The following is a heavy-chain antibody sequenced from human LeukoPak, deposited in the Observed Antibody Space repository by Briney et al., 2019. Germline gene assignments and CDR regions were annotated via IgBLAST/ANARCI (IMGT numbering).Heavy chain of an antibody. J-gene: IGHJ6*03. CDR2: INHSGST. CDR3: ARAHADCSGGSCYSGGLWYYYYMDV. D-gene: IGHD2-15*01. V-gene: IGHV4-39*07. Sequence: SETLSLTCTVSGDSISSGNYYWSWIRQPPGKGLEWIGEINHSGSTNYNPSLKSRVTISVDTSKNQFSLQLNSVTPEDTAVYYCARAHADCSGGSCYSGGLWYYYYMDVWGKGTTVTVSS. CDR1: GDSISSGNYY.